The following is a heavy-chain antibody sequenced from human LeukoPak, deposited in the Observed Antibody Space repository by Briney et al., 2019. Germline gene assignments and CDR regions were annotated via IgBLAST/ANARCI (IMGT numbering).Heavy chain of an antibody. CDR3: ATMMYGSGNYYNSDY. CDR2: IYHSGST. CDR1: GYSISRNYH. J-gene: IGHJ4*02. V-gene: IGHV4-38-2*02. Sequence: SETLSLTCSVSGYSISRNYHWGWIRQPPGKGLEWIGTIYHSGSTYYSPSLKSRVTISIHTSKNQFSLKLSSVTAADTAVYYCATMMYGSGNYYNSDYWGQGTLVTVSS. D-gene: IGHD3-10*01.